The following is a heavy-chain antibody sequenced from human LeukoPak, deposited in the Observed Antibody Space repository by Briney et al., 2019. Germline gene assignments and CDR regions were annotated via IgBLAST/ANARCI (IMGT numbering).Heavy chain of an antibody. V-gene: IGHV3-11*01. D-gene: IGHD5-12*01. Sequence: PGGSLRLSCAASGFTFSDFYMSWIRQAPGKGREWVSYITSAGRAIYYADSVQGRFTISRDNARNSLYLQMNGLRAEDTAVYYCASDIVATSGDFWGQGTLVTVSS. CDR3: ASDIVATSGDF. CDR2: ITSAGRAI. J-gene: IGHJ4*02. CDR1: GFTFSDFY.